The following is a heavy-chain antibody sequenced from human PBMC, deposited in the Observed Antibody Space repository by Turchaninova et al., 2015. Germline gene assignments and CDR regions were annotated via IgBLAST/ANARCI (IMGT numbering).Heavy chain of an antibody. V-gene: IGHV4-39*01. D-gene: IGHD3-9*01. CDR1: VCFTYSSRYY. Sequence: QLQLQESGPGLEKPSETLSLTCTVPVCFTYSSRYYWGGIRQSPGKGLEWIGSIYYSGTTYYNPSLKSRVTVSVDTSKNQCSRRLTSVTATDTAVYYCTTDPRYSSDAFDIWGQGTMVTVSS. CDR3: TTDPRYSSDAFDI. J-gene: IGHJ3*02. CDR2: IYYSGTT.